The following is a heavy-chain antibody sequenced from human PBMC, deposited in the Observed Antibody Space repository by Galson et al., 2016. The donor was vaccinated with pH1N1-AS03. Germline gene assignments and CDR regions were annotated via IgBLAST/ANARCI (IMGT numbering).Heavy chain of an antibody. D-gene: IGHD6-6*01. CDR2: ITPIFGTT. CDR3: ARAGREEYRSTSFKSYHEYYAMDV. Sequence: SVKVSCKASGGTFSNYAFNWVRLAPGQGLEWMGGITPIFGTTKYAQKFQSRVTITADKSTNTADMELRSLRSEDTALYYCARAGREEYRSTSFKSYHEYYAMDVWGQGTTVIVSS. CDR1: GGTFSNYA. J-gene: IGHJ6*02. V-gene: IGHV1-69*06.